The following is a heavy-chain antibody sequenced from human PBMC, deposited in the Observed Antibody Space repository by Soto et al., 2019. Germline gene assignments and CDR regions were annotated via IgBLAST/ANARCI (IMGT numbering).Heavy chain of an antibody. Sequence: GALRLSCGASGFTLSSYWMHWVRQAPGKGLVWVSRINSDGSSTSYADSVKGRFTISRDNAKNTLYLQMNGLRAEDTAVHYCARDTDYYDSSGHDYWGQGTLVTVSS. D-gene: IGHD3-22*01. CDR3: ARDTDYYDSSGHDY. CDR1: GFTLSSYW. V-gene: IGHV3-74*01. J-gene: IGHJ4*02. CDR2: INSDGSST.